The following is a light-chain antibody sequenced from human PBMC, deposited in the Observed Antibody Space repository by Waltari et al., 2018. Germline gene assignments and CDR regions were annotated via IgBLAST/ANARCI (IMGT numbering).Light chain of an antibody. CDR2: DVT. CDR3: CSYAGSYSLLV. Sequence: QSAPTQPRSVSGSPGQSATISCIGTSSDVGGYNYVSWYQHHAGKAPKVIIYDVTKRPSGVPDRFSGSKSGNTASLTISGLQAEDEADYYCCSYAGSYSLLVFGGGTKLTVL. V-gene: IGLV2-11*01. CDR1: SSDVGGYNY. J-gene: IGLJ2*01.